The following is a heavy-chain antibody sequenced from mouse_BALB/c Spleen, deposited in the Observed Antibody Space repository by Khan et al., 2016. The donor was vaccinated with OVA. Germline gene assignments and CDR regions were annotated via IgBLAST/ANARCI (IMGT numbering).Heavy chain of an antibody. D-gene: IGHD1-2*01. CDR2: INPGSGGT. J-gene: IGHJ3*01. V-gene: IGHV1-54*01. CDR3: SRAGYGFGAY. Sequence: QVQLQQSGAELVRPGTSVTVSCTASGYAFSNYLIEWLKQRPGQGLEWIGVINPGSGGTKYNETFKDQATLTADTSSSTAYMQLSSLTSDDSAVYFCSRAGYGFGAYWGPGTLVTVSA. CDR1: GYAFSNYL.